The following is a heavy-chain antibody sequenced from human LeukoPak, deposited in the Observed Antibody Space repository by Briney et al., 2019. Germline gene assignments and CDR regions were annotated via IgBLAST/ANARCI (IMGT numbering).Heavy chain of an antibody. CDR3: ARDLGSGYYSDAYDY. Sequence: ASVKVSCKASGGTFSSYAISWVRQAPGQGLEWMGRIIPILGIANYAQKFQGRVTITADKSTSTAYMELSSLRSEDTAVYYCARDLGSGYYSDAYDYWGQGTLVTVSS. J-gene: IGHJ4*02. CDR2: IIPILGIA. D-gene: IGHD3-22*01. V-gene: IGHV1-69*04. CDR1: GGTFSSYA.